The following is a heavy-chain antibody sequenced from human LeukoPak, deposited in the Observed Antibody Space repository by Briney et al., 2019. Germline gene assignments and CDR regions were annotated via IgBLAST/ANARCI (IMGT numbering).Heavy chain of an antibody. CDR3: ARATSMIVVPGWFDP. CDR1: GFTFSSYS. D-gene: IGHD3-22*01. V-gene: IGHV3-21*01. Sequence: PGGSLRLSCAASGFTFSSYSMKWVRQAPGKGLEWVSSISSSSSYIYYADSVKGRFTISRDNAKNSLYLQMNSLRAEDTAVYYCARATSMIVVPGWFDPWGQGTLVTVSS. CDR2: ISSSSSYI. J-gene: IGHJ5*02.